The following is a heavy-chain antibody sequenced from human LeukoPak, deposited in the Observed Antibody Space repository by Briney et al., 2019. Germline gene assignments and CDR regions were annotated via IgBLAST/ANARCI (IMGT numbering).Heavy chain of an antibody. Sequence: ASVKVSCETSGYTFTSYAIHWVRQAPGQRLEWMGWINAGNGNTKYSQKFQGRVTITRDTSATTAYMELSSLRSEDTAVYYCARSIGYSSDSNGGYYFDYWGQGTLVTVSS. CDR1: GYTFTSYA. D-gene: IGHD6-19*01. CDR3: ARSIGYSSDSNGGYYFDY. CDR2: INAGNGNT. V-gene: IGHV1-3*01. J-gene: IGHJ4*02.